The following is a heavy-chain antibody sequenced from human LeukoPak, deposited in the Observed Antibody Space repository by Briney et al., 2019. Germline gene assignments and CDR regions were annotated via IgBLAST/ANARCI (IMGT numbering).Heavy chain of an antibody. CDR2: FSVIGRTP. V-gene: IGHV3-23*01. CDR3: AKDVYGSASLSLDY. J-gene: IGHJ4*02. Sequence: GGSLRLSCAASGFTFSSDGMRWVRQAPGKGREWGSSFSVIGRTPYYADSVTRRFTISRDNSKTTLYLQMNSLRPEDTAVYYCAKDVYGSASLSLDYWGQGTPVTVSS. CDR1: GFTFSSDG. D-gene: IGHD3-10*01.